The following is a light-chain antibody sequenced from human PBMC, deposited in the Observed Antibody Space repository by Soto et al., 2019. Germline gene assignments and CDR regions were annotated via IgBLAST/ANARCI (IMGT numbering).Light chain of an antibody. CDR1: QGISSY. V-gene: IGKV1-8*01. CDR2: AAS. CDR3: QQYYSYPYT. J-gene: IGKJ2*01. Sequence: AIRMTQSPSSFSASTGDRVTITCRASQGISSYSAWYQQKPGQAPKLLIYAASTLESGVPSRFSGSGSGTDFTLTISSLQSEDFATYYCQQYYSYPYTFGQGTKLEIK.